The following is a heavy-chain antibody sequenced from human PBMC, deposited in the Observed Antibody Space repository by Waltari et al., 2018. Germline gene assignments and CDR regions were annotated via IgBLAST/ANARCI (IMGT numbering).Heavy chain of an antibody. J-gene: IGHJ3*02. D-gene: IGHD3-3*01. CDR2: INPSGGST. V-gene: IGHV1-46*01. CDR3: ARANLRFWEAGAFDI. Sequence: QVQLVQSGAEVKKPGASVKVSCKASGYTFTSYYMHWVRQAPGQGLEWMGIINPSGGSTSYAQKFQGRVTMTRDTSTSTVYMELSSLRSEDTAVYYCARANLRFWEAGAFDIWGQGTMVTVSS. CDR1: GYTFTSYY.